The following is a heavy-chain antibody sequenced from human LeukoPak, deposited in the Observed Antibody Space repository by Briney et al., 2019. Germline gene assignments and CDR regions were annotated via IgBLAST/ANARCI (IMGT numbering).Heavy chain of an antibody. D-gene: IGHD3-22*01. V-gene: IGHV4-34*01. CDR1: GGSFSGYY. CDR2: INHSGST. Sequence: SETLSLTCAVYGGSFSGYYWSWIRQPPGKGLEWIGEINHSGSTNYNPSLKSRVTISVDTSKNQFSLKLSSVTAADTAVYYCARFLDYDSSGYYFLFFDYWGQGTLVTVSS. J-gene: IGHJ4*02. CDR3: ARFLDYDSSGYYFLFFDY.